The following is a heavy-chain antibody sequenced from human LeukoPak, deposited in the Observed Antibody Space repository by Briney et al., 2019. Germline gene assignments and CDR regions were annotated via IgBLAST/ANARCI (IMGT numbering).Heavy chain of an antibody. CDR2: ISSSSYI. D-gene: IGHD6-13*01. V-gene: IGHV3-21*01. Sequence: GGSLRLSCAASGFTFSSYSMNWVRQAPGKGLEWVSSISSSSYIYYADSVKGRFTISRDNAKNSLYLQMNSLRAEDTAVYYCARDRKGIAAAGVDYWGQGTLVTVSS. CDR1: GFTFSSYS. CDR3: ARDRKGIAAAGVDY. J-gene: IGHJ4*02.